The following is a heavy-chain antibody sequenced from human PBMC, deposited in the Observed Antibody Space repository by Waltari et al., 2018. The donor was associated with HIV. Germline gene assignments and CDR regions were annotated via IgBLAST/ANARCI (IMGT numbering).Heavy chain of an antibody. CDR1: GGSFSGYY. V-gene: IGHV4-34*01. D-gene: IGHD5-18*01. CDR3: ARAQLWPQAAYWFDP. CDR2: INHSGST. J-gene: IGHJ5*02. Sequence: QVQLQQWGAGLLKPSETLSLTCAVYGGSFSGYYWSWIRQPPGKGLEWIGEINHSGSTNYNPSLKSRVTISVDTSKNQFSLKLSSVTAADTAVYYCARAQLWPQAAYWFDPWGQGTLVTVSS.